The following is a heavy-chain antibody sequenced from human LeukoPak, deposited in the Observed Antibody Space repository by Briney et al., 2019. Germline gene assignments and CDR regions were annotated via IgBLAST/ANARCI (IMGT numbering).Heavy chain of an antibody. CDR2: STHSGST. V-gene: IGHV4-34*01. CDR3: ARGRTGAAALDF. J-gene: IGHJ4*02. D-gene: IGHD2-2*01. CDR1: GESFSGHY. Sequence: PSETLSLTCAVYGESFSGHYWTWIRQPPGEGLEWIGESTHSGSTSYNPSLKSRVTISVDPSKSQFSLTPTSVTAADTAVYHCARGRTGAAALDFWGPGMLVTVSS.